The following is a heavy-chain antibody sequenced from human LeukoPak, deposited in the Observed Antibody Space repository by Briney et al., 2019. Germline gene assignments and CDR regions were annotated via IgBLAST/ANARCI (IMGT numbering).Heavy chain of an antibody. CDR1: GGSISSYY. V-gene: IGHV4-59*01. J-gene: IGHJ5*02. D-gene: IGHD4-17*01. CDR2: IYYSGST. CDR3: ARGYITVTTDWFDP. Sequence: PSETLSLTCTVSGGSISSYYWSWIRQPPGKGLEWIGHIYYSGSTNYNPSLKSRVTISVDTSKNQFSLKLSSVTVADTAVYYCARGYITVTTDWFDPWGQGTLVTVSS.